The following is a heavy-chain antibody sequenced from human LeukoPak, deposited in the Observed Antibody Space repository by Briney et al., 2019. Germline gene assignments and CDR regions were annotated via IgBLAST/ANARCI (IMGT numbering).Heavy chain of an antibody. D-gene: IGHD6-6*01. CDR2: IYPGDSDT. Sequence: GESLKISCKGSGFSFTSYWIGWVRQMPGKGLEWMGIIYPGDSDTRYSPSFQGQVTISADKSISTAYLQWSSLKASDTAMYYCARRREYSSSSGNWFDPWGQGTLVTVSS. CDR1: GFSFTSYW. J-gene: IGHJ5*02. CDR3: ARRREYSSSSGNWFDP. V-gene: IGHV5-51*01.